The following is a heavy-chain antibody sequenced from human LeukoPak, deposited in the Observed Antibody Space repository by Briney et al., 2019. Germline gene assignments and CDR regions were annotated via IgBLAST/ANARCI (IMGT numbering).Heavy chain of an antibody. J-gene: IGHJ5*02. D-gene: IGHD3-10*01. CDR3: ARLVTRWFGETGNWFDP. CDR2: IYYSGST. Sequence: SETLSLTCTVSGGSISSSSYYWGWIRQPPGQGLEWIGSIYYSGSTYYNPSLKSRVTISVDTSKNQFSLKLSSVTAADTAVYYCARLVTRWFGETGNWFDPWGQGTLVTVSS. V-gene: IGHV4-39*01. CDR1: GGSISSSSYY.